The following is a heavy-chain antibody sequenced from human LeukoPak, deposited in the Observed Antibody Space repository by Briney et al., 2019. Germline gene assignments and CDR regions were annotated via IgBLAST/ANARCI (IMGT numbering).Heavy chain of an antibody. D-gene: IGHD1-26*01. J-gene: IGHJ6*02. CDR2: ISAYNGNT. CDR3: AREGVSIVGALVYYYGMDV. V-gene: IGHV1-18*01. CDR1: GYTFTSYG. Sequence: APVKVSCKASGYTFTSYGISWVRQAPGQGLEWMGWISAYNGNTNYAQKLQGRVTMTTDTSTSTAYMELRSLRSDDTAVYYCAREGVSIVGALVYYYGMDVWGQGTTVTVSS.